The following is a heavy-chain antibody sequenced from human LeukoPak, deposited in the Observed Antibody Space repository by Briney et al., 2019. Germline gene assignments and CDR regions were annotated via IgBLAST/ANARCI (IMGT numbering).Heavy chain of an antibody. D-gene: IGHD3-16*01. CDR2: IWYDGNNK. CDR1: GFSFSSYG. Sequence: PGRSLRLSCTASGFSFSSYGMHWVRRAPGKGLEWLAVIWYDGNNKYYADSVKGRSTVSRDNSKNILYLQMNSLRAEDTAVYFCAKDYLPKSFAAYGGTDYWGQGTLVTVSS. V-gene: IGHV3-33*06. CDR3: AKDYLPKSFAAYGGTDY. J-gene: IGHJ4*02.